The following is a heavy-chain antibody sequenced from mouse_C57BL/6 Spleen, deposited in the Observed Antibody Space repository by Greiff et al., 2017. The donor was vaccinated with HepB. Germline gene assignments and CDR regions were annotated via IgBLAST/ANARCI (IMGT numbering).Heavy chain of an antibody. J-gene: IGHJ4*01. V-gene: IGHV2-2*01. D-gene: IGHD1-1*01. CDR3: ARTTVVDSPYYYAMDY. Sequence: VQLQESGPGLVQPSQSLSITCTVSGFSLTSYGVHWVRQSPGKGLEWLGVIWSGGSTDYNAAFISRLSISKDNSKSQVFFKMNSLQADDTAIYYCARTTVVDSPYYYAMDYWGQGTSVTVSS. CDR1: GFSLTSYG. CDR2: IWSGGST.